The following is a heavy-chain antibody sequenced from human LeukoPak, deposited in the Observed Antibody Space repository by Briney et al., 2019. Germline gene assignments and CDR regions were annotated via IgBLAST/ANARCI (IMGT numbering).Heavy chain of an antibody. J-gene: IGHJ4*02. D-gene: IGHD5-12*01. Sequence: SQTLSLTCTVSGGSISSGGYYWSWIRQHPGKGLEWIGYIYYSGSTYYNPSLKSRVTISVDTSKNQFSLKLSSVTAADTAVYYCARAITVDEWWLRTAGYFDYWGQGTLVTVSS. CDR2: IYYSGST. CDR3: ARAITVDEWWLRTAGYFDY. CDR1: GGSISSGGYY. V-gene: IGHV4-31*03.